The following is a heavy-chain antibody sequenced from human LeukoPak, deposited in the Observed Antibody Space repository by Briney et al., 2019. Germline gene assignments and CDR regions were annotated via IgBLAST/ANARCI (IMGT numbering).Heavy chain of an antibody. D-gene: IGHD6-19*01. CDR1: GGSFSGYY. J-gene: IGHJ4*02. CDR2: INHSGST. V-gene: IGHV4-34*01. Sequence: PSETLSLTCAVYGGSFSGYYWSWIRQPPGKGLEWIGEINHSGSTNYNPSLKSRVTISVDTSKNQFSLKLSSVTAADTAVYYCARGPRRYSSGWYTSYYFDYWGQGTLVTVSS. CDR3: ARGPRRYSSGWYTSYYFDY.